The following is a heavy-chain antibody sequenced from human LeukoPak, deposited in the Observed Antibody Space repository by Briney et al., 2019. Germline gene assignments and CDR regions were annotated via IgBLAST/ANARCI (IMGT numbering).Heavy chain of an antibody. CDR3: ARGLWFGGGENWFDP. CDR1: GGSISSGGYA. D-gene: IGHD3-10*01. CDR2: IYHSGST. Sequence: SETLALTCAVSGGSISSGGYAWSWIRQPPGKGLEWIGYIYHSGSTYYNPSLKSRVTISVDRSKNQFSLKLGPVTAADTAVYYYARGLWFGGGENWFDPWGQGTLVTVSS. J-gene: IGHJ5*02. V-gene: IGHV4-30-2*01.